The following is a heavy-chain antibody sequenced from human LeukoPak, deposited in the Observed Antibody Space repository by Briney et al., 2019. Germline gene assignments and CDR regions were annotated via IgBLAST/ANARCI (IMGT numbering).Heavy chain of an antibody. J-gene: IGHJ5*02. Sequence: PSETLSLTCTVSGASISSYYWSWIRQPPGKGLEWIGFIFYSGTTNYNPSLKGRVTMSVDTSKNHFSLKLNSVTAADTAVYYCARWATMVRGVSWFDPWGQGTPVTASS. CDR2: IFYSGTT. V-gene: IGHV4-59*01. D-gene: IGHD3-10*01. CDR3: ARWATMVRGVSWFDP. CDR1: GASISSYY.